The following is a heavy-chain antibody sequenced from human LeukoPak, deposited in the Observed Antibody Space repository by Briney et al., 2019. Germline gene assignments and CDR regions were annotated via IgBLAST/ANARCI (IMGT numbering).Heavy chain of an antibody. CDR1: GGSISSYY. V-gene: IGHV4-59*01. CDR3: ARSALVIRIGYYYYYMDV. Sequence: SETLSLTCTVSGGSISSYYWSWIRQPPWKGLEWIGYIYYSGSTNYNPSLKSRVTISVDTSKNQFSLKLTSVTAADTAVYYCARSALVIRIGYYYYYMDVWGKGTTVTVSS. J-gene: IGHJ6*03. CDR2: IYYSGST. D-gene: IGHD2-15*01.